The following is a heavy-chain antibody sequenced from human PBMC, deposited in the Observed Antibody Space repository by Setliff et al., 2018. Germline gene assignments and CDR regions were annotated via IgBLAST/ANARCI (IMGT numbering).Heavy chain of an antibody. V-gene: IGHV3-74*03. CDR3: ARAYYGTVNGYSSYYGLDV. CDR2: VNDDGSSA. D-gene: IGHD3-9*01. Sequence: GGSLRLSCAASGFTFSSYWMHWVRQDPGKGLVWVSRVNDDGSSAMYADSVKGRFTMSRDNAKNTLYLQMNSLRAEDTAAYYCARAYYGTVNGYSSYYGLDVWGQGTTVTVSS. CDR1: GFTFSSYW. J-gene: IGHJ6*02.